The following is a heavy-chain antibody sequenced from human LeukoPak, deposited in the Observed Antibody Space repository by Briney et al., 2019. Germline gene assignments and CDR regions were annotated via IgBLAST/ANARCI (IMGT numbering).Heavy chain of an antibody. CDR3: ARDYDILAGYHHYFDY. CDR2: INGSSDTI. CDR1: GFTFSEYY. V-gene: IGHV3-11*01. D-gene: IGHD3-9*01. J-gene: IGHJ4*02. Sequence: GGSLRLSCAASGFTFSEYYMSWIRQAPGKGLEWISYINGSSDTIDYADSVRGRFTISRDNAKNSLYLQMTSLRAEDTAVYYCARDYDILAGYHHYFDYWGQGTLVTVSS.